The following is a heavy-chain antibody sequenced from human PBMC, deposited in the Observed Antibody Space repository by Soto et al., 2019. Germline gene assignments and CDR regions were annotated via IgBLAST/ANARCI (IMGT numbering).Heavy chain of an antibody. CDR2: IIPIFGTA. V-gene: IGHV1-69*13. CDR1: GGTFSSYA. J-gene: IGHJ6*02. CDR3: ARDRPTVTSNYYYYGLDV. D-gene: IGHD4-17*01. Sequence: SVKVSCKASGGTFSSYAISWVRQAPGQGLEWMGGIIPIFGTANYAQKFQGRVTITADESTSTAYMELRSLRSDDTAVFYCARDRPTVTSNYYYYGLDVWGQGTTVTVSS.